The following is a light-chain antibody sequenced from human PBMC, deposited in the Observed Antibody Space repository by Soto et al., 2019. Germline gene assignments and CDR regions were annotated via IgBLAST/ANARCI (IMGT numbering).Light chain of an antibody. CDR3: QQYGCSSWT. Sequence: EIVLTRSPGTLSLSPGERATLSCRASQSVSSSYFAWYQQRFGQAPRLLIYGASSRATGIPDRFSGSGSGTDFTLTISRLEPEDFAVYYCQQYGCSSWTFGQGTKVDIK. J-gene: IGKJ1*01. CDR1: QSVSSSY. V-gene: IGKV3-20*01. CDR2: GAS.